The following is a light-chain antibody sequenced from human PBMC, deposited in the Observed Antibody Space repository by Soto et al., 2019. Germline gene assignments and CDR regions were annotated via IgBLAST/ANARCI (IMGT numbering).Light chain of an antibody. CDR3: QQYYSTPRT. CDR1: QSVLYSSNNKNY. J-gene: IGKJ1*01. CDR2: WAS. V-gene: IGKV4-1*01. Sequence: DIVMTQSPDSLAVSLGERATINCKSSQSVLYSSNNKNYLAWYQQKPRQPPKLLISWASTRESGVPDRFSGSGSGKDFTLTISRLQAEDVAVYYCQQYYSTPRTFGQGTKVEIK.